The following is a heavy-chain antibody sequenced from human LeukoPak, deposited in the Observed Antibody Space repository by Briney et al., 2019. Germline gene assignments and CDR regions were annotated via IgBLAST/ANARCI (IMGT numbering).Heavy chain of an antibody. CDR1: GYTFTSYG. D-gene: IGHD7-27*01. V-gene: IGHV1-69*05. CDR2: IIPIFGTA. Sequence: GASVKVSCKASGYTFTSYGISWVRQAPGQGLEWMGGIIPIFGTANYAQKFQGRVTITTDESTSTAYMELSSLRSEDTAVYYCARRTGDNNWDYWGQGTLVTVSS. CDR3: ARRTGDNNWDY. J-gene: IGHJ4*02.